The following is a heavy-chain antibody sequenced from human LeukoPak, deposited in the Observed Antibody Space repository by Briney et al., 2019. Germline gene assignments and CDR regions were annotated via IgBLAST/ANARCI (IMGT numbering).Heavy chain of an antibody. CDR2: ISGSGGST. CDR1: GFTFSSYA. D-gene: IGHD3-22*01. J-gene: IGHJ4*02. CDR3: AKERDSRGYSDY. V-gene: IGHV3-23*01. Sequence: GGSLRLSCAASGFTFSSYAMTWVRQAPGKGLEWVSAISGSGGSTYYADSVKGRFTISRDNSKNTMYLQMNSLRAEDTAVYYCAKERDSRGYSDYWGQGTLVTVSS.